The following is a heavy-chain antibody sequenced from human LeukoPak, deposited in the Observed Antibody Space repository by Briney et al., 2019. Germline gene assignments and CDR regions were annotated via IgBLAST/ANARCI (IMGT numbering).Heavy chain of an antibody. CDR1: GGTFSSYA. J-gene: IGHJ6*02. CDR2: IIPILGIA. V-gene: IGHV1-69*04. Sequence: SVKVSCKASGGTFSSYAISWVRQAPGQGLEWMGRIIPILGIANYAQKFQGRVTITADKSTSTAYMELSSLRSDDTAVYYCARDRIGSRYYYGMDVWGQGTTVTVSS. D-gene: IGHD2-2*01. CDR3: ARDRIGSRYYYGMDV.